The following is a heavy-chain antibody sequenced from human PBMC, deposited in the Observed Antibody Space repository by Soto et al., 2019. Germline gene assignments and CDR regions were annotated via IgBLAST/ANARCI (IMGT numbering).Heavy chain of an antibody. V-gene: IGHV3-21*01. D-gene: IGHD3-22*01. CDR3: ARDRDYYDSSGYAGHAFDI. CDR2: ISSSSSYI. J-gene: IGHJ3*02. CDR1: GFTFSSYA. Sequence: EVQLLESGGGLVQPGGSLRLSCAASGFTFSSYAMSWVRQAPGKGLEWVSAISSSSSYIYYADSVKGRFTISRDNAKNSLYLQMNSLRAEDTAVYYCARDRDYYDSSGYAGHAFDIWGQGTMVTVSS.